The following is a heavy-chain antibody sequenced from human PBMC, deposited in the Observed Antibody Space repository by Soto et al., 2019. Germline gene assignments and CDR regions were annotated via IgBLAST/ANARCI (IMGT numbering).Heavy chain of an antibody. CDR3: ATATVLRFNNWFDP. CDR1: GYTLTELS. CDR2: FDPEDGET. V-gene: IGHV1-24*01. J-gene: IGHJ5*02. Sequence: ASVQVSCKVSGYTLTELSMHWVRQAPGKGLEWMGGFDPEDGETIYAQKFQGRVTMTEDTSTDTAYMEMSSLRSGDTAVYYCATATVLRFNNWFDPWGQGTLVTVSS. D-gene: IGHD4-17*01.